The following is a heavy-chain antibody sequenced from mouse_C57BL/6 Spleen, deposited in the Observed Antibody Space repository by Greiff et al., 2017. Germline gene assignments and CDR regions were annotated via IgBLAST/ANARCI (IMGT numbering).Heavy chain of an antibody. CDR3: TIITTVVAGDYYAMDY. D-gene: IGHD1-1*01. V-gene: IGHV1-15*01. CDR2: IDPETGGT. J-gene: IGHJ4*01. CDR1: GYTFTDYE. Sequence: QVQLQQSGAELVRPGASVTLSCKASGYTFTDYEMHWVKQTPVHGLEWIGAIDPETGGTAYNQKFKGKAILTADKSSSTAYMELRSLTSEDSADYYCTIITTVVAGDYYAMDYWGQGTSVTVSS.